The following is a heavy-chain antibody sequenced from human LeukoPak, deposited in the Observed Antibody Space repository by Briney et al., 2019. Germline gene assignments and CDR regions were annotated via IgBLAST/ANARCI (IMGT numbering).Heavy chain of an antibody. Sequence: SETLSLTCAVYGGSFSGYYWSWIRQPPGKGLEWIGETSHRGSTNYDPSLKSRVTLSVDTSKNQCSLKLSSVTAADTAVYYCARGGNGWYFDLWGRGTLVTVSS. J-gene: IGHJ2*01. D-gene: IGHD1-14*01. V-gene: IGHV4-34*01. CDR1: GGSFSGYY. CDR3: ARGGNGWYFDL. CDR2: TSHRGST.